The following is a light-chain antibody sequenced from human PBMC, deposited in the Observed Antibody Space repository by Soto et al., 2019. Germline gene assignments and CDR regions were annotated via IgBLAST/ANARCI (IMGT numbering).Light chain of an antibody. CDR2: GAS. V-gene: IGKV3-15*01. Sequence: EIVMTQSPATLSVSPGEGDTLSCRASQSVSSNLAWYQQKPGQAPRLLFYGASTRATGIPARFSGSGSGTEFTLTISSLQSEDFAVYSCQQYNNWPLTFGGGTKVDIK. CDR1: QSVSSN. J-gene: IGKJ4*01. CDR3: QQYNNWPLT.